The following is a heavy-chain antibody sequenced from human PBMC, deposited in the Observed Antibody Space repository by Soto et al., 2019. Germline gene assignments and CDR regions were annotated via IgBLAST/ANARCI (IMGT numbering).Heavy chain of an antibody. V-gene: IGHV3-21*01. CDR1: GFTFSSYS. CDR3: ATVTSGSYYDY. CDR2: ISSRSTYI. Sequence: GGSLRLSCAASGFTFSSYSMHWVRQAPGKGLEWASSISSRSTYIYYADSVRGRFTISRDDAQNSLYLQMTSLRAEDTAVYYCATVTSGSYYDYWGQGTLVTVSS. D-gene: IGHD1-26*01. J-gene: IGHJ4*02.